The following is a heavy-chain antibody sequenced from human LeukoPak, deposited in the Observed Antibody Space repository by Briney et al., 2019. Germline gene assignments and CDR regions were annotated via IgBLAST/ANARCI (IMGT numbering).Heavy chain of an antibody. CDR2: TYYRSKWYN. J-gene: IGHJ4*02. V-gene: IGHV6-1*01. CDR3: ARDLAGDGGYSYGMVDY. D-gene: IGHD5-18*01. CDR1: GDSVSSNSAT. Sequence: SQTLSLTCAISGDSVSSNSATWNWIRQSPSRGLEWLGRTYYRSKWYNDYAESVKSRITINPDTSKNQFPLQLNSVTPEDTAVYFCARDLAGDGGYSYGMVDYWGQGTLVTVSS.